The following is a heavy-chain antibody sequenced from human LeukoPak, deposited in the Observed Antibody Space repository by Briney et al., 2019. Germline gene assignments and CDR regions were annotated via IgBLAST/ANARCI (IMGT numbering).Heavy chain of an antibody. CDR2: IYTSGST. CDR3: ARGPYYDSSGYYYYFDY. J-gene: IGHJ4*02. CDR1: GGSISSYY. Sequence: SETLSLTCTVSGGSISSYYWSWIRQPAGKGLEWIGRIYTSGSTNYNPSLKSRVTISVDTSKNQFSLKLSSVTAADTAVYYCARGPYYDSSGYYYYFDYWGQGTLVTVSS. D-gene: IGHD3-22*01. V-gene: IGHV4-4*07.